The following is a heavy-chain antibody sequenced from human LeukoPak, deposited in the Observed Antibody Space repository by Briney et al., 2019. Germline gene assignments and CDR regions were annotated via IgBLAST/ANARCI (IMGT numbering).Heavy chain of an antibody. CDR3: ARVGVSRYFDL. D-gene: IGHD2-8*02. CDR1: GFTFSTYW. J-gene: IGHJ2*01. V-gene: IGHV3-74*01. CDR2: INRDGTST. Sequence: PGGSLRLSCAASGFTFSTYWVHWVRQAPGKGLVWVSSINRDGTSTNYADSVKGRFTISRDNAKNTLYLQMNSLRVEDTAVYYCARVGVSRYFDLWGRGTLVTVSS.